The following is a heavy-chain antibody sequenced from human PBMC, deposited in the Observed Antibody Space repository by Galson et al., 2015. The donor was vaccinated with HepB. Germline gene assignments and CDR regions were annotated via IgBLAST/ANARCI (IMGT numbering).Heavy chain of an antibody. CDR3: ARNRGGDY. Sequence: SLRLSCAASEFTFSSYAMSWVRQAPGKGLEWVSAISGSGGSTYYADSVKGRFTISRDNSKNTLYLQMNSLRAEDTTVYYCARNRGGDYWGQGTLVTVSS. V-gene: IGHV3-23*01. CDR2: ISGSGGST. J-gene: IGHJ4*02. CDR1: EFTFSSYA. D-gene: IGHD2/OR15-2a*01.